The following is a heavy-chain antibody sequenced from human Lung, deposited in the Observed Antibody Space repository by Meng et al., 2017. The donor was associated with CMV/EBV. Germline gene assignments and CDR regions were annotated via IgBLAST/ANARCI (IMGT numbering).Heavy chain of an antibody. V-gene: IGHV4-39*01. CDR1: GGSISSSSYY. Sequence: SXTVSGGSISSSSYYWGWIRQPPGKGLEWIGSIYYSESTYYNPSLKSRVTIFVDTSENQFSLKLTSVTAADTAVYYCARHLGVGAYYDFWSGYSYYFDYWGQGXLVTVSS. J-gene: IGHJ4*02. CDR3: ARHLGVGAYYDFWSGYSYYFDY. D-gene: IGHD3-3*01. CDR2: IYYSEST.